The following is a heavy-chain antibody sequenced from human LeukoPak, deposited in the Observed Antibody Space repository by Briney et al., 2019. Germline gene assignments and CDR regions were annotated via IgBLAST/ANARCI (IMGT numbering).Heavy chain of an antibody. Sequence: PGGSLRLSCAASGFTFSSYAMGWVRQAPGKGLEWVSAISGSGGSTYYADSVKGRFTISRDNSKNTLYLQMNSLRAEDTAVYYCAKAYYDFWSGYYVFDYWGQGTLVTVSS. J-gene: IGHJ4*02. CDR3: AKAYYDFWSGYYVFDY. V-gene: IGHV3-23*01. CDR2: ISGSGGST. CDR1: GFTFSSYA. D-gene: IGHD3-3*01.